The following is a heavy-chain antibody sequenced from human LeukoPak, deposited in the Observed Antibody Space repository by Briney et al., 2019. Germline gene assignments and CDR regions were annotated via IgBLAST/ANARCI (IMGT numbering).Heavy chain of an antibody. D-gene: IGHD3-10*01. CDR1: GFTFSSYA. CDR3: ARDQVHAAVKYGMDV. J-gene: IGHJ6*02. Sequence: GRSLRLSCAASGFTFSSYAMHWVRQAPGKGLEWVAVISYDGSNKCYADSVKGRFTISRDNSKNTLYLQMNSLRAEDTAVYYCARDQVHAAVKYGMDVWGQGTTVTVSS. V-gene: IGHV3-30-3*01. CDR2: ISYDGSNK.